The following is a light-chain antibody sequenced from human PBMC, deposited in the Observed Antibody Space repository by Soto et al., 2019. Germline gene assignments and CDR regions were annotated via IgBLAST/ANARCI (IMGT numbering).Light chain of an antibody. V-gene: IGKV1-5*03. CDR2: KAS. CDR1: QTISSW. Sequence: DIQMTQSPSTLSASVGDTVTITCRASQTISSWLAWYQQKPGKAPKLLIYKASNLESGVPSRFSARGSGTEFTLSISSLQPDDFATYYCQQYSSYWTFGQGTKVDIK. J-gene: IGKJ1*01. CDR3: QQYSSYWT.